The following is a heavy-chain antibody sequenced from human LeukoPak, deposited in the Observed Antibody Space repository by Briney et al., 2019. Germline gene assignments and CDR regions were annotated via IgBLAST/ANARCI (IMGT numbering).Heavy chain of an antibody. CDR2: ISGSGGST. Sequence: GGSLRLSCAASGFTFSSYAMSWVRQAPGKGLEWVSTISGSGGSTYYADPVKGRFTISRDNSENTLYLQMNSLRAEDTAVYYCAKGSAAAGILDYWGQGTLVTVSS. J-gene: IGHJ4*02. D-gene: IGHD6-13*01. CDR1: GFTFSSYA. CDR3: AKGSAAAGILDY. V-gene: IGHV3-23*01.